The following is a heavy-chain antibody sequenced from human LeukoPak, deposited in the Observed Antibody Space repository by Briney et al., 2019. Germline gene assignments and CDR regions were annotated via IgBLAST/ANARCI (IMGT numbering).Heavy chain of an antibody. Sequence: GGSLRLSCAASGFTVSSNYMSWVRQAPGKGLEWVSVIYSDGNTYYADSVKGRFTISRDSSKNTLYLQVNSLRPEDTAVYYCARERGWGAAYYYGMDVWGQGITVTVSS. CDR3: ARERGWGAAYYYGMDV. CDR2: IYSDGNT. J-gene: IGHJ6*02. CDR1: GFTVSSNY. D-gene: IGHD3-16*01. V-gene: IGHV3-66*01.